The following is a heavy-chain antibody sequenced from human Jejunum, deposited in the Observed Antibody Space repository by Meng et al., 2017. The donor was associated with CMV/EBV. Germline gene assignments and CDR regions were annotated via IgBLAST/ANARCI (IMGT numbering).Heavy chain of an antibody. Sequence: AASGFTFSTYGMHWVRQVSGKGLEWVAFIREDGSRKFYADSVKGRFTISRDNSKNTLYLQMNSLRAEDTALYYCAKDRDGNWYFDLWGRGTLVTVSS. CDR3: AKDRDGNWYFDL. D-gene: IGHD3-10*01. CDR1: GFTFSTYG. J-gene: IGHJ2*01. CDR2: IREDGSRK. V-gene: IGHV3-30*02.